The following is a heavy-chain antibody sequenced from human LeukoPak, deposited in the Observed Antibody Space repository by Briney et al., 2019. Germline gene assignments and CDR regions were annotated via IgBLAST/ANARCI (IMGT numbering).Heavy chain of an antibody. CDR3: AKFSGPFDY. J-gene: IGHJ4*02. V-gene: IGHV3-30*18. CDR2: ISYNGSNK. D-gene: IGHD3-10*01. Sequence: GGSLRLSCAASGFTFSSYGMHWVRQAPGKGLEWVAVISYNGSNKYYADSVKGRFTISRDNSKNTLYLQMNSLRAEDTAVYYCAKFSGPFDYWGQGTLVTVSS. CDR1: GFTFSSYG.